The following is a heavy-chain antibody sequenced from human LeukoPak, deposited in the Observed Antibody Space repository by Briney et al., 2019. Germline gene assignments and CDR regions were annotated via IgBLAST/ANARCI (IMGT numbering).Heavy chain of an antibody. CDR2: IIPIFRTT. CDR1: GGTFSSYA. J-gene: IGHJ4*02. CDR3: ARGDSGYDYGFDN. D-gene: IGHD5-12*01. V-gene: IGHV1-69*05. Sequence: AASVKVSRKASGGTFSSYAISWVRQAPGQGLEWVGGIIPIFRTTNYAQKFQGRVAITTDESTSTGYMELRSLRSDDTAVYYCARGDSGYDYGFDNWGQGTLVTVSS.